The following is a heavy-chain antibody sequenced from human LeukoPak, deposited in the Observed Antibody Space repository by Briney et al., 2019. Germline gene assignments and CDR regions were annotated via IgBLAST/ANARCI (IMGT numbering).Heavy chain of an antibody. V-gene: IGHV3-23*01. D-gene: IGHD1-26*01. Sequence: PGGSLRLSCAASGFTFSSYAMRWVRQAPGKGREWVSAISGSGGSTYYADSVKGRFTISRDNPKNTLYLQMNSLRAEDTPVYYCAKGLGGSHYYGMDVWGQGTTVTVSS. CDR2: ISGSGGST. CDR3: AKGLGGSHYYGMDV. J-gene: IGHJ6*02. CDR1: GFTFSSYA.